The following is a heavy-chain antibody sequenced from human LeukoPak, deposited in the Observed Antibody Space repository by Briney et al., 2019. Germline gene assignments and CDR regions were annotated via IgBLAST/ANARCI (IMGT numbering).Heavy chain of an antibody. Sequence: AASVKVSCKASGYTFTSYDINWVRQAPGKGLEWMGGFDPEDGETIYAQKFQGRVTMTEDTSTDTAYMELSSLRSEDTAVYYCATALRYSSGRRYYFDYWGQGTLVTVSS. V-gene: IGHV1-24*01. CDR1: GYTFTSYD. CDR3: ATALRYSSGRRYYFDY. CDR2: FDPEDGET. J-gene: IGHJ4*02. D-gene: IGHD6-19*01.